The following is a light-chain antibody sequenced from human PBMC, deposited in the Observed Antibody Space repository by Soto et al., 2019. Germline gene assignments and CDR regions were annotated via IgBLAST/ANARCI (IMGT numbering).Light chain of an antibody. J-gene: IGKJ1*01. Sequence: DIQMTQSPSTLSASVGDRVTITCRASQSISSWLAWYQQKPGKAPKLLIYDASSLESGVPSRFSGSGSGTEFTLTISSLQPDDCATYYCQQNNSYSVTFGQGTEVEIK. CDR2: DAS. CDR3: QQNNSYSVT. CDR1: QSISSW. V-gene: IGKV1-5*01.